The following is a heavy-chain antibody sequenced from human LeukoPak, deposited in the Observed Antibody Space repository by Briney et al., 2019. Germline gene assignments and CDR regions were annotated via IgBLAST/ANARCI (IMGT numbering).Heavy chain of an antibody. J-gene: IGHJ4*02. CDR1: GGSITHYY. Sequence: SETLSLTCDVSGGSITHYYWNWIRQPAGKKLEWIGRFYSSGTTEYHPSLKSRVTMSLDRSMNQFSLRLNSVTAADTAVYYCARGNPYSGNTLDSWGQGTLVTVSS. CDR2: FYSSGTT. CDR3: ARGNPYSGNTLDS. V-gene: IGHV4-4*07. D-gene: IGHD1-26*01.